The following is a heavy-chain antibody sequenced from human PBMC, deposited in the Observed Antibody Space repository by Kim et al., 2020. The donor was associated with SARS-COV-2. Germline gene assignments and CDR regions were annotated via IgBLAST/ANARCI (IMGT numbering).Heavy chain of an antibody. Sequence: SETLSLTCTVSGGSISSGGYYWSWIRQHPGKGLEWIGYIYYSGSTYYNPSLKSRVTISVDTSKNQFSLKLSSVTAADTAVYYCARETLRGVDKAFDYWGQGTLVTVSS. V-gene: IGHV4-31*03. J-gene: IGHJ4*02. CDR2: IYYSGST. CDR1: GGSISSGGYY. CDR3: ARETLRGVDKAFDY. D-gene: IGHD5-18*01.